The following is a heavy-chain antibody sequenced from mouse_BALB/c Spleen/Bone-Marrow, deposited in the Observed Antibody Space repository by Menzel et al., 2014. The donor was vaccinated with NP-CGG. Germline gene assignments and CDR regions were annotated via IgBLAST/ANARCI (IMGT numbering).Heavy chain of an antibody. J-gene: IGHJ3*01. D-gene: IGHD2-4*01. CDR2: IYPGNSDT. CDR1: GYTFINYW. Sequence: VQLQQPGTVLARPGASVKMSCKASGYTFINYWMHWVKQRPGQGLEWIGAIYPGNSDTSYNQKFKAKAKLTAVTSTSTAYMELSSLTNEDSAVYYCTCFYYDYDGLGCFAYWGQGTLVTVSA. CDR3: TCFYYDYDGLGCFAY. V-gene: IGHV1-5*01.